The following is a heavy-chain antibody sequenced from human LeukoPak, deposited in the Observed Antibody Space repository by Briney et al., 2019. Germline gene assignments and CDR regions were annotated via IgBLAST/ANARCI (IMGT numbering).Heavy chain of an antibody. CDR2: IYSGGST. CDR3: ARDRGYSSFDY. D-gene: IGHD6-19*01. J-gene: IGHJ4*02. V-gene: IGHV3-66*01. Sequence: GSLRLSCAASEFSVGSNYMTWVRQAPGKGLEWVSLIYSGGSTYYADSVKGRFTISRDNSKNTLYLQMNSLRAEDTAVYYCARDRGYSSFDYWGQGTLVTVSS. CDR1: EFSVGSNY.